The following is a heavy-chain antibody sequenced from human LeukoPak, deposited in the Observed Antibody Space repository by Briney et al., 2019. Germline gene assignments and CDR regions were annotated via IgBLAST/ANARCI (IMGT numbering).Heavy chain of an antibody. CDR1: GYSISSGYY. CDR2: IYHSGST. CDR3: ARIRREWELDFYYFDY. D-gene: IGHD1-26*01. J-gene: IGHJ4*02. Sequence: SETLSLTCTVSGYSISSGYYWGWIRQPPGKELEWIGSIYHSGSTYYNPSLKSRVTISVDTSKNQFSLKLSSVTAADTAVYYCARIRREWELDFYYFDYWGQGTLVTVSS. V-gene: IGHV4-38-2*02.